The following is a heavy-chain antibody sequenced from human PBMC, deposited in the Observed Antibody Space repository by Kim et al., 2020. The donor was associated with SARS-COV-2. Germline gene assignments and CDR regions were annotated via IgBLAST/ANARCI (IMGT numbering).Heavy chain of an antibody. D-gene: IGHD3-22*01. J-gene: IGHJ4*02. CDR3: ARTGSSGYPFDY. V-gene: IGHV4-39*01. Sequence: YCNPSLKSRLPISVDTSKNQFSLKRSSVTAADTAVYYCARTGSSGYPFDYWGQGTLVTVSS.